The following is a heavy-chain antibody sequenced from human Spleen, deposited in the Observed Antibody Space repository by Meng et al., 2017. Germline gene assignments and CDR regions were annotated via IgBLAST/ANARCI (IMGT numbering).Heavy chain of an antibody. CDR3: AREMATIRDY. D-gene: IGHD5-24*01. V-gene: IGHV4-34*01. CDR1: SGSFSGYY. Sequence: QVQLQLWGSGLLRPSEALSHSCAVFSGSFSGYYWSWIRQPPGKGLEWIGKINHSGTTNYNPSLKSRVTISIDTSKNQFSLNLSSVTAADTAVYYCAREMATIRDYWGQGALVTVSS. J-gene: IGHJ4*02. CDR2: INHSGTT.